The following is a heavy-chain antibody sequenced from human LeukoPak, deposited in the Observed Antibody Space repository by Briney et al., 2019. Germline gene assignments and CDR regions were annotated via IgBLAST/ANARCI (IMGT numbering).Heavy chain of an antibody. J-gene: IGHJ4*02. D-gene: IGHD6-19*01. CDR3: AIAVAGTVH. CDR1: GGSISSSSYY. Sequence: SETLSFTCTVSGGSISSSSYYWGWIRQPPGKGLEWIGSIYYSGSTYYNPSLKSRVTISVDTSKNQFSLKLSSVTAADTAVYYCAIAVAGTVHWGQGTLVTVSS. V-gene: IGHV4-39*07. CDR2: IYYSGST.